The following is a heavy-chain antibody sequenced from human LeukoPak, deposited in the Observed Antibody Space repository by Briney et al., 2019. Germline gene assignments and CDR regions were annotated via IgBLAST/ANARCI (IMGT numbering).Heavy chain of an antibody. J-gene: IGHJ4*02. CDR2: IKSKTDGGTT. V-gene: IGHV3-15*01. CDR3: TTTCSSTSCYGDFDY. CDR1: GFTFSNYW. D-gene: IGHD2-2*01. Sequence: GGSLRLSCAACGFTFSNYWMSWVRQAPGKGREGLVRIKSKTDGGTTSYAAPVKGRFTISRDDSKNTLYLQMNSLKTEDTAVYYCTTTCSSTSCYGDFDYWGQGPLVTVSS.